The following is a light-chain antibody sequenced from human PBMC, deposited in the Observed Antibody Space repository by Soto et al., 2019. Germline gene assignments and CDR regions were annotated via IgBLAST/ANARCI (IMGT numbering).Light chain of an antibody. CDR1: SRDVGGYDY. CDR3: SSYTRSNTVI. CDR2: EVS. Sequence: QSALTQPASVSGSPGQSITISCTGTSRDVGGYDYVAWYQQHPGKAPKLMIYEVSNRPSGVSNRFSGSKSGNTASLTISGLLPEDEADYYCSSYTRSNTVIFGGGTQLTVL. J-gene: IGLJ2*01. V-gene: IGLV2-14*01.